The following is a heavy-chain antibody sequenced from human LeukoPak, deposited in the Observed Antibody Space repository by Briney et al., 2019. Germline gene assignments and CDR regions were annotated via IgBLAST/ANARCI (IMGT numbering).Heavy chain of an antibody. J-gene: IGHJ4*02. Sequence: GRSLRLSCAASGFTLDDYAMHWVRPAPGKGVEWVSGISWDSSTKAYADSVKGRFTISRDNAKNSLYLQMNSLRAEDTALYYCAKDTRTGYSGALDYWGQGTLVTVSS. CDR3: AKDTRTGYSGALDY. CDR2: ISWDSSTK. D-gene: IGHD1-26*01. CDR1: GFTLDDYA. V-gene: IGHV3-9*01.